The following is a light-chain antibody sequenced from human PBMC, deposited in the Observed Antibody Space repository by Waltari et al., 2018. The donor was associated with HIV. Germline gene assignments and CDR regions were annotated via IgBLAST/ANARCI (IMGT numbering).Light chain of an antibody. CDR2: EVI. CDR1: SGAFGISSL. CDR3: ASYTSNHTLL. J-gene: IGLJ3*02. Sequence: HSALTQPASVSASPGQSITISCTGTSGAFGISSLVSWYQQRPDKVPRVLIYEVIRRPSGISNRFAGAKAGNTASLSISGLQAEDEADYYCASYTSNHTLLFGGGTKVTVL. V-gene: IGLV2-14*02.